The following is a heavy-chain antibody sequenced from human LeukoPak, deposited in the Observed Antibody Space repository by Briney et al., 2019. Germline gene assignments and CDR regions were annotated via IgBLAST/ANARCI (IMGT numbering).Heavy chain of an antibody. V-gene: IGHV3-48*02. J-gene: IGHJ5*02. CDR2: ISSSSSTI. D-gene: IGHD3-22*01. Sequence: PGGSLRLSCAASGFTFSSYSMNWVRQAPGKGLEWVSYISSSSSTIYYADSVKGRFTISRDNAKNSLYLQTNSLRDEDTAVYYCARAFHYYDSSGYYPDWFDPWGQGTLVTVSS. CDR1: GFTFSSYS. CDR3: ARAFHYYDSSGYYPDWFDP.